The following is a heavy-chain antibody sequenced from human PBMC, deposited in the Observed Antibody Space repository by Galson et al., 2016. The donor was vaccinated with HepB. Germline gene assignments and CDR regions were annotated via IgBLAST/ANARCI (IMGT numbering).Heavy chain of an antibody. V-gene: IGHV3-23*01. D-gene: IGHD4/OR15-4a*01. CDR1: GFTFGSYA. CDR3: ARHLRVGSGAHRDVFDI. J-gene: IGHJ3*02. Sequence: SLRLSCAASGFTFGSYAMTWVRQAPEKGLTWVSSISPSGWSSHNADSVKGRFTTSRDNSKFTLYLQMNSLRAEDTAVYYCARHLRVGSGAHRDVFDIWGRGTMVSVSS. CDR2: ISPSGWSS.